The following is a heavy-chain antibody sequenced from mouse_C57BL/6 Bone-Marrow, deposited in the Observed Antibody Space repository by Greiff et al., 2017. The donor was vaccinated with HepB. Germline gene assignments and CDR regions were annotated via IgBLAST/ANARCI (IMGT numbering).Heavy chain of an antibody. CDR1: GFTFSSYT. J-gene: IGHJ4*01. CDR3: ARLFYYAMDY. Sequence: EVKLMESGGGLVKPGGSLKLSCAASGFTFSSYTMSWVRQTPEKRLEWVATISGRGGNTYYPDSVKGRFTISRDNAKNTLYLQMSSLRSEDTALYYCARLFYYAMDYWGQGTSVTVSS. V-gene: IGHV5-9*01. CDR2: ISGRGGNT.